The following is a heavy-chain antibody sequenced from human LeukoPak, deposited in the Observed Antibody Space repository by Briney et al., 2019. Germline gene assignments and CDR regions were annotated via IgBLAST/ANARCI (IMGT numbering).Heavy chain of an antibody. CDR2: IYHSGST. D-gene: IGHD6-19*01. CDR3: ARVEGLRSSGCPGDI. J-gene: IGHJ3*02. V-gene: IGHV4-30-2*01. CDR1: GGSISSGGYS. Sequence: SETLSLTCAVSGGSISSGGYSWSWIRQPPGKGLEWIGYIYHSGSTYYNPSLKSRVTISVDRSKNQFSLKLSSVTAADTAVYYCARVEGLRSSGCPGDIWGQGTMVTVSS.